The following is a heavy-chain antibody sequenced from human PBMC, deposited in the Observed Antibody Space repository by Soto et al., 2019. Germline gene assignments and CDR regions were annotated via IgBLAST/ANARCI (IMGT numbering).Heavy chain of an antibody. CDR2: IIPISGTA. CDR3: ARSQGSSTSLEIYYYYYYGMDV. J-gene: IGHJ6*02. D-gene: IGHD2-2*01. Sequence: QVQLVQSGAEVKKPGSSVKVSCKASGGTFSSYAISWVRQAPGQGLEWMGGIIPISGTANYAQKFQGRVTITADESTSTAYMELSSLRYEDTDVYYWARSQGSSTSLEIYYYYYYGMDVWGQGTTVTVSS. CDR1: GGTFSSYA. V-gene: IGHV1-69*01.